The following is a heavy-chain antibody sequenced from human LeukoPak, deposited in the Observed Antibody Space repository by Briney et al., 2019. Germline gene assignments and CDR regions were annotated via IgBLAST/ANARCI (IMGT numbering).Heavy chain of an antibody. CDR1: GFTLSSYE. Sequence: GGSLRLSCAASGFTLSSYEMNWVRQAPGKGLEWVSYISSSSNTMYYADSVKGRFTISRDNAKNSLYLQMNSLRDEDTAVYYCARAFDYWGQGTLVAVSS. J-gene: IGHJ4*02. CDR3: ARAFDY. V-gene: IGHV3-48*03. CDR2: ISSSSNTM.